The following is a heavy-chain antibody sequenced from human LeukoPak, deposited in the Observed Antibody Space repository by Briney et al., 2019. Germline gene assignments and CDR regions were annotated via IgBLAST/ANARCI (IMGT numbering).Heavy chain of an antibody. CDR2: IKQDGSEK. CDR1: GFTFNSYW. V-gene: IGHV3-7*01. J-gene: IGHJ6*03. D-gene: IGHD3-16*01. CDR3: ARVMSASVWRSYGSYYYYYYMDI. Sequence: PGGSLRLSCAVSGFTFNSYWMTWVRQAPGKGLEWVANIKQDGSEKYSVDSVKGRFTISRDNAKNSLYMQMNSLRAEDTAVCYCARVMSASVWRSYGSYYYYYYMDIWGKGTTVTVSS.